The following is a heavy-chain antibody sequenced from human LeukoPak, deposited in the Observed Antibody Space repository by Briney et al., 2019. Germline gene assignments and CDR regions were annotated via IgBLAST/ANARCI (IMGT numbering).Heavy chain of an antibody. CDR1: GYTFTSYY. D-gene: IGHD6-13*01. J-gene: IGHJ5*02. CDR3: ARDAGIAAAGTWFDP. Sequence: ASVKVSCKASGYTFTSYYMHWVRQAPGQGLEWMGIINPSGGSTSYAQKFQGRVTMTRDMSTSTVYMELSSLRFEDTAVYYCARDAGIAAAGTWFDPWGQGTLVTVSS. V-gene: IGHV1-46*01. CDR2: INPSGGST.